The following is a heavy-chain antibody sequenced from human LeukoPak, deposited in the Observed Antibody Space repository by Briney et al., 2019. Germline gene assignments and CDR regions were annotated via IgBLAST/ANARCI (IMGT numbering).Heavy chain of an antibody. J-gene: IGHJ4*02. CDR3: ARDLSYFDY. V-gene: IGHV3-53*01. D-gene: IGHD2/OR15-2a*01. Sequence: GGSLTLSCAASGLIVRSNYISWVRHTPGKGLEWVSVIYSGGKTYYADSVKGRFTISRDDSKNTLYLQMNYVRAEDTAIYYCARDLSYFDYWGQGTLVTVSS. CDR2: IYSGGKT. CDR1: GLIVRSNY.